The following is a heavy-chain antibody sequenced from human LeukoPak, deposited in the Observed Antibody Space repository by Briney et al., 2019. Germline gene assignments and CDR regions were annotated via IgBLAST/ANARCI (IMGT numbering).Heavy chain of an antibody. CDR3: ARHGSWDYFDY. V-gene: IGHV4-59*08. D-gene: IGHD6-13*01. CDR2: IYYSGST. Sequence: TSETLSLTCTVSGGSISSYYWSWIRQPPGKGLEWIWYIYYSGSTNYNPSLKSRVTISVDTSKNQFSLKLSSVTAADTAVYYCARHGSWDYFDYWGQGTLVTVSS. CDR1: GGSISSYY. J-gene: IGHJ4*02.